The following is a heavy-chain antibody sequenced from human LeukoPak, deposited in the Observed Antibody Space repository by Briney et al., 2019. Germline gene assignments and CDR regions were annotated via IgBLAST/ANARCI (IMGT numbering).Heavy chain of an antibody. J-gene: IGHJ4*02. V-gene: IGHV3-7*01. CDR1: GFIFSSYW. Sequence: GGSLRLSCEASGFIFSSYWMGWVRQVPGKGLEWVANIHPDGSETSYVDSVKGRFTISRDNAKNSLYLQMNSLRAEDTAVYYCARYMLYYYGSGSPTLDYWGQGTLVTVSS. CDR2: IHPDGSET. CDR3: ARYMLYYYGSGSPTLDY. D-gene: IGHD3-10*01.